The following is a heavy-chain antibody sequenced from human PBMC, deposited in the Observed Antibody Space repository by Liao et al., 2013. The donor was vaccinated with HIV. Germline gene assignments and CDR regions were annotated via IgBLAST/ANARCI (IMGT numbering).Heavy chain of an antibody. CDR2: INHSGST. CDR1: GGSFSGYY. J-gene: IGHJ4*02. Sequence: QVQLQQWGTGLVKPSETLSLTCAVYGGSFSGYYWSWIRQPPGKGLEWIGEINHSGSTNYNPSLKSRVTISVDTSKNQFSLKLSSVTAADTAVYYCARDLVYDFWSGYYLDYWGQGTLVTVSS. V-gene: IGHV4-34*01. D-gene: IGHD3-3*01. CDR3: ARDLVYDFWSGYYLDY.